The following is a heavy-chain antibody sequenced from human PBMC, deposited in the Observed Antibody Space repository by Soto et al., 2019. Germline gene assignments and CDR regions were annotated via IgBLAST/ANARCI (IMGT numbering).Heavy chain of an antibody. CDR3: ASRPRGSVAGTLDS. CDR2: INSDGTT. CDR1: GFTFSNYA. J-gene: IGHJ5*01. Sequence: SLRLSCAASGFTFSNYAMSWVRQAPGKGLEWVSVINSDGTTYYADSVKGRFFISRDNSKSTLCLQMNSLSVEDTAVYYCASRPRGSVAGTLDSWGQGSLVTVSS. D-gene: IGHD6-19*01. V-gene: IGHV3-23*01.